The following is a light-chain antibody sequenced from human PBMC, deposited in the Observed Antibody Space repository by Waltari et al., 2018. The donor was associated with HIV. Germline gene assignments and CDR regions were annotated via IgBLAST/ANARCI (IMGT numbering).Light chain of an antibody. V-gene: IGLV3-21*02. Sequence: SFALTQPPSVSVAPGQTAKITCGAYNIGSKSVHWYQHIPGQAPVLVVYDDSARPSRIPDRFSGSKSGNTASLTISGLQAEDEADYYCCSYAGRNTMVFGGGTTLTVL. J-gene: IGLJ2*01. CDR2: DDS. CDR3: CSYAGRNTMV. CDR1: NIGSKS.